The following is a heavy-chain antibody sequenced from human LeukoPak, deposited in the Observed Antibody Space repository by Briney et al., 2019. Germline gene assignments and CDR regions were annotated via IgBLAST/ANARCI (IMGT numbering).Heavy chain of an antibody. CDR3: AKDPDMGASDAEYFQH. J-gene: IGHJ1*01. D-gene: IGHD1-26*01. Sequence: GGSLRLSCAASGFTFSSSAMNWVRQAPGKGLEWVSAISGSGGSTYYADSVKGRFTISRDNSKNTLYLQMNSLRAEDTAVYYCAKDPDMGASDAEYFQHWGQGTLVTVSS. V-gene: IGHV3-23*01. CDR2: ISGSGGST. CDR1: GFTFSSSA.